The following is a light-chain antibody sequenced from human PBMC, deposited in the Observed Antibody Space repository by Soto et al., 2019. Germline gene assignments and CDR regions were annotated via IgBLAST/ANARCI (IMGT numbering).Light chain of an antibody. V-gene: IGKV1-27*01. CDR1: QGIRNY. J-gene: IGKJ3*01. Sequence: DIQMTQSPTSLSASVGDRVTITCRARQGIRNYVAWYQQIPGKAPKLLIYAASTLQSGVPSRFSGSGSGTDFTLTINGLQPEDVATYSCQKYSSVPVFGPGTQLEIK. CDR2: AAS. CDR3: QKYSSVPV.